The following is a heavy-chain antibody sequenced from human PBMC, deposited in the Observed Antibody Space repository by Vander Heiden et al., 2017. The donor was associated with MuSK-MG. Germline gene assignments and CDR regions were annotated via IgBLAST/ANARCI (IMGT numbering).Heavy chain of an antibody. CDR1: GGSISTSPYY. CDR3: ARHKNPGIVVTALWFDP. CDR2: VYFSGSA. J-gene: IGHJ5*02. V-gene: IGHV4-39*01. Sequence: QLQLQESGPGLVNPSETLSLTCTVSGGSISTSPYYWGWIRQPPGKGLEWIGSVYFSGSASYNPSLRSRSTISVDTSNNHFSLKLNSVTAAETAVYYCARHKNPGIVVTALWFDPWGQGTLVTVSS. D-gene: IGHD2-21*02.